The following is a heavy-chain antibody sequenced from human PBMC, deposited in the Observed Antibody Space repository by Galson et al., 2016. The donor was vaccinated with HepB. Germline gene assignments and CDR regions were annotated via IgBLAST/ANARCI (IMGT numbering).Heavy chain of an antibody. J-gene: IGHJ4*02. CDR2: ISYSGVT. CDR1: GGSIRSGSYY. CDR3: ASGMVRGVKRFDY. V-gene: IGHV4-31*03. D-gene: IGHD3-10*01. Sequence: TLSLTCTVSGGSIRSGSYYWSWIRQHPGKGLEWIGYISYSGVTYYNPSLKSRVTISVDTSKNQFSLKLSSVTAADTAVYYCASGMVRGVKRFDYWGQGTLVTVSS.